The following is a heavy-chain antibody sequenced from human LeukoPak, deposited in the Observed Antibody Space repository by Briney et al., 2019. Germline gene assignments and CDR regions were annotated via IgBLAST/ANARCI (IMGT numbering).Heavy chain of an antibody. CDR2: ISYDGSNK. CDR3: ARGVAVY. V-gene: IGHV3-30*04. D-gene: IGHD6-19*01. CDR1: GFTFSSYA. Sequence: GRSLRLSCAASGFTFSSYATHWVRQAPGKGLEWVAVISYDGSNKYYADSVKGRFTISRDNSKNTLYLQMNSLRAEDTAVYYCARGVAVYWGQGALVTVSS. J-gene: IGHJ4*02.